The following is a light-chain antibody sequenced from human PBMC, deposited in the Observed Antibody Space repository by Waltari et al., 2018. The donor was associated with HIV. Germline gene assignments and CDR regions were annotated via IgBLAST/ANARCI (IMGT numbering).Light chain of an antibody. CDR3: SSYTSSSRGV. V-gene: IGLV2-14*01. CDR1: SSDVGGYHY. J-gene: IGLJ3*02. CDR2: EVS. Sequence: QSALTQPASVSGSPGQSITISCTCTSSDVGGYHYVSRYQQHPSKAPKLMIYEVSNRPSGVSNRFSGSKSGNTASLTISGLQAEDEADYYCSSYTSSSRGVFGGGTKLTVL.